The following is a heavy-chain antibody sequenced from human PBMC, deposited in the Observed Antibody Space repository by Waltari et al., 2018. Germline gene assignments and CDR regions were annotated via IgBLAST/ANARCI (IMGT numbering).Heavy chain of an antibody. CDR1: GSPFRSYS. Sequence: EVQLVESGGGLVKPGGSPSRPCSASGSPFRSYSMNRVTPAPGKGLEWVSSISSSSSYIYYADSVKGRFTISRDNAKNSLYLQMNSLRAEDTAVYYCARDSSGWYRYWYFDLWGRGTLVTVSS. D-gene: IGHD6-19*01. V-gene: IGHV3-21*01. CDR3: ARDSSGWYRYWYFDL. J-gene: IGHJ2*01. CDR2: ISSSSSYI.